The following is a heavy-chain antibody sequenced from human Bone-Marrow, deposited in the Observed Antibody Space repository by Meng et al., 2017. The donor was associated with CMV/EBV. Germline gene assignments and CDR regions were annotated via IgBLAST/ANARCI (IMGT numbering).Heavy chain of an antibody. CDR3: TTDPRKDIVSP. J-gene: IGHJ5*02. Sequence: GGSLRLSCTASGFTFRSHAMNWVRQAPGKGLEWVGRIKSKTDGGTTDYAAPVKGRFSISRDDSKNTLYLQMNSLKAEDTAVYYCTTDPRKDIVSPWGQGTLVTGSS. CDR2: IKSKTDGGTT. D-gene: IGHD5/OR15-5a*01. CDR1: GFTFRSHA. V-gene: IGHV3-15*01.